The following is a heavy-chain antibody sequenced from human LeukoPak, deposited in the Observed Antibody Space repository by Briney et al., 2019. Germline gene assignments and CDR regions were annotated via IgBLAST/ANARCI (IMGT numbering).Heavy chain of an antibody. CDR3: ARVLTGKVFDP. D-gene: IGHD1-20*01. J-gene: IGHJ5*02. CDR1: GGSISSSSYY. Sequence: SETLSLTCTVSGGSISSSSYYWGWIRQPPGKGLEWIGSIYYSGSTYYNPSLKSRVTISVDTSKNQFSLKLSSVTAADTAVYYCARVLTGKVFDPWGQGTLVTVSS. CDR2: IYYSGST. V-gene: IGHV4-39*07.